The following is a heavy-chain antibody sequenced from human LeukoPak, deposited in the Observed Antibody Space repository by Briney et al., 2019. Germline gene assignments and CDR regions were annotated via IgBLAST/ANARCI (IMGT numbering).Heavy chain of an antibody. J-gene: IGHJ4*02. D-gene: IGHD3-10*01. Sequence: ASVRLSCKASGYSFRNYGISWVRQAPGQGLEYMGWISVYNGNTNYAQRLQGRVTMTADTSTSTVYMELRSLRSDDTAVYYCARGGGGYYGSGSYLIDHWGQGTLVTVSS. CDR2: ISVYNGNT. CDR3: ARGGGGYYGSGSYLIDH. CDR1: GYSFRNYG. V-gene: IGHV1-18*01.